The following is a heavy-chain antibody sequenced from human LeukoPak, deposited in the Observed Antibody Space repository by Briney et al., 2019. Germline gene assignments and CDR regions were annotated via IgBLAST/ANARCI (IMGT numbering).Heavy chain of an antibody. V-gene: IGHV4-59*08. CDR2: IYYSGST. CDR3: ARRGNSSPKGRPSHSWYFDL. Sequence: PSETLSLTCTVSGGSISSYYWNWIRQPPGKGLEWIGYIYYSGSTNYNPSLKSRVTISVDTSKNQFSLKLSSVTAADTAVYYCARRGNSSPKGRPSHSWYFDLWGRGTPVTVSS. D-gene: IGHD6-13*01. CDR1: GGSISSYY. J-gene: IGHJ2*01.